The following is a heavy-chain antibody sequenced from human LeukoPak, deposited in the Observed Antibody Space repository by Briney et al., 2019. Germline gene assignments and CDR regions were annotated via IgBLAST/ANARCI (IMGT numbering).Heavy chain of an antibody. V-gene: IGHV4-39*01. D-gene: IGHD3-10*01. CDR1: DGSISSGYYY. J-gene: IGHJ5*01. CDR3: ARQPKSCAPGIFIAGKACWFDS. Sequence: PSETLTLTCSVSDGSISSGYYYWAWIRQPPGKGPEWIGSIYYSGTTYPNSSLKSRVTISVDTSKNQFSLKLSSVTAADTAVYYCARQPKSCAPGIFIAGKACWFDSWGQGTLVTVSP. CDR2: IYYSGTT.